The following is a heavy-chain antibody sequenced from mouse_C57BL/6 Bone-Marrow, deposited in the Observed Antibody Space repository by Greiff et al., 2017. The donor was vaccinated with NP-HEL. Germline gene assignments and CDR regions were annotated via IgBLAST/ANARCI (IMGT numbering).Heavy chain of an antibody. J-gene: IGHJ2*01. CDR3: AKSTIVTIDY. Sequence: QFPLQQPGAELVKPGASVKVSCKASGYTFTSYWLHWVKQRPGHGLAWIGRIHPSDSDTNYNQKFKGKATLTVDKSSSTAYMQLSSLTSEDSAVYYCAKSTIVTIDYWGQGTTLTVAS. CDR2: IHPSDSDT. CDR1: GYTFTSYW. V-gene: IGHV1-74*01. D-gene: IGHD2-5*01.